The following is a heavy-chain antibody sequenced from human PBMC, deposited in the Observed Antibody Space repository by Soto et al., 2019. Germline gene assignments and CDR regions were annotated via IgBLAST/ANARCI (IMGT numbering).Heavy chain of an antibody. CDR3: AKDCAPAEWFLVRDYYYYGMDV. D-gene: IGHD3-10*02. CDR2: ISYDGSNK. CDR1: GFTFSSYG. J-gene: IGHJ6*02. Sequence: GGSLRLSCAASGFTFSSYGMHWVRQAPGKGLEWVAVISYDGSNKYYADSVKGRFTISRDNSKNTLYLQMNSLRAEDTAVYYCAKDCAPAEWFLVRDYYYYGMDVWGQGTTVTVSS. V-gene: IGHV3-30*18.